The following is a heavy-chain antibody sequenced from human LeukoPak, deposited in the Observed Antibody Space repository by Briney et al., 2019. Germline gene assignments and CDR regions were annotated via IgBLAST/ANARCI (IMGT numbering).Heavy chain of an antibody. D-gene: IGHD3-9*01. J-gene: IGHJ6*03. CDR2: ITATSSST. CDR3: ATYYDIPYMDV. Sequence: GGSLRLSCAASGFTFSSYGMSWVRQAPGKGLEWVSAITATSSSTHDADSVQGRFTISRDNSKNSLYLQMNSLRAEDTALYYCATYYDIPYMDVWGKGTTVTVSS. V-gene: IGHV3-23*01. CDR1: GFTFSSYG.